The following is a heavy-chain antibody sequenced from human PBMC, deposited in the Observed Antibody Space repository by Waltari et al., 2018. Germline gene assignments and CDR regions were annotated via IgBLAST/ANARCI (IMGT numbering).Heavy chain of an antibody. CDR2: IVPILGPA. V-gene: IGHV1-69*08. Sequence: QVQLVHSGAEVKKPGSSVKVSCKASGGTFSTYTSSEVRQAPGQGLEWMGRIVPILGPANYAQKFQGRLTITADKSTSTAYMELSSLRSEDTAVYYCAFAGVTTYSGSLDSWGQGTLVTVSS. CDR3: AFAGVTTYSGSLDS. CDR1: GGTFSTYT. J-gene: IGHJ4*02. D-gene: IGHD1-26*01.